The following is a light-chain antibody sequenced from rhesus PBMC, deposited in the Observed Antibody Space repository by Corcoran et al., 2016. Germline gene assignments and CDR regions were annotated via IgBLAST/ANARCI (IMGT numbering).Light chain of an antibody. CDR1: QGINKE. V-gene: IGKV1-94*01. CDR3: LQDYSTPLT. CDR2: AAS. Sequence: DIQMTQSPSSLSASVGDRVTVTRRASQGINKELSWYQQKQGKAPTLLIYAASRLQTGVSSRFSGSGSGTDYNHTISSLQPEDVATYYCLQDYSTPLTFGGGTKVEI. J-gene: IGKJ4*01.